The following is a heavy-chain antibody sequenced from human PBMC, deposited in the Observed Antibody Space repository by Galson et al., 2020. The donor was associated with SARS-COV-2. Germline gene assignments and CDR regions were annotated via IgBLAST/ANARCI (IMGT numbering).Heavy chain of an antibody. CDR3: ATSLILLVTPYWCFDL. CDR1: GGSISSSSYY. D-gene: IGHD3-22*01. CDR2: MYYTGTT. J-gene: IGHJ2*01. Sequence: ASETLSLTCTVSGGSISSSSYYWGWIRQPPGKGLEWIGNMYYTGTTYHNPSLKSRVTISVGTSKNQFSLKLNSVTAADTAVYYCATSLILLVTPYWCFDLWGRGTLVIVSS. V-gene: IGHV4-39*01.